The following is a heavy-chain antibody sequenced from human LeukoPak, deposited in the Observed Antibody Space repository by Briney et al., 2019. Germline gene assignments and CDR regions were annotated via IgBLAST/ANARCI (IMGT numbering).Heavy chain of an antibody. V-gene: IGHV3-7*01. Sequence: PGGSLRLSRAASGSTFSSYWMSWVRQAPGKGLEWVANIKQDGSEKYYVDSVKGRFTISRDNAKNSLYLQMNSLRAEDTAVYYCARAPKAARPDSFDYWGQGTLVTVSS. CDR1: GSTFSSYW. J-gene: IGHJ4*02. D-gene: IGHD6-6*01. CDR3: ARAPKAARPDSFDY. CDR2: IKQDGSEK.